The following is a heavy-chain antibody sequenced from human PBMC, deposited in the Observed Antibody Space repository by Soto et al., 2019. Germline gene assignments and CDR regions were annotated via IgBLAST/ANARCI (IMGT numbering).Heavy chain of an antibody. J-gene: IGHJ6*02. V-gene: IGHV3-33*01. CDR1: GFIFNTYG. CDR3: ARAAWYYYGMDV. CDR2: IWPDGSNR. Sequence: GGSLRLSCAASGFIFNTYGMHWVRQAPGKGLEWVAVIWPDGSNRYYADSVSGQFSISRDNSKNTLFLQMNSLSAEDTAVYYCARAAWYYYGMDVWGQGTTVTVSS.